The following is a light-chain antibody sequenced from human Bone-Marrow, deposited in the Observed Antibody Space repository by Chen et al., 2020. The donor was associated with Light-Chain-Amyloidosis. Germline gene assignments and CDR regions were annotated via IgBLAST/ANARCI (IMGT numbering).Light chain of an antibody. V-gene: IGLV5-45*01. CDR3: MIGDSRAWL. CDR2: YNLDSDR. Sequence: HAVLTPPASLSASPGASASLTCTLHSGLKDSMYSMYWYQQKPGSPPQYLRTYNLDSDRQQGSGVPRRCSGAKDASAKAGVFVISGHHSEEEDDYYCMIGDSRAWLFGGGTKLTVL. CDR1: SGLKDSMYS. J-gene: IGLJ3*02.